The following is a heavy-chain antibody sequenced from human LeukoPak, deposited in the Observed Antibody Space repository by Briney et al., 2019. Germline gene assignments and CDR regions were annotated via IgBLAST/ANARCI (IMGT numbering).Heavy chain of an antibody. CDR1: GYTLTELS. V-gene: IGHV1-24*01. J-gene: IGHJ4*02. D-gene: IGHD3-22*01. Sequence: GASVKVSCKVSGYTLTELSMHWVRQAPGKGLEWMGGFDPEDGETIYAQKFQGRVTMTEDTSTDTTYMELSSLRSEDTAVYYCATTRYYYDSPGYPVDWGQGTLVTVSS. CDR2: FDPEDGET. CDR3: ATTRYYYDSPGYPVD.